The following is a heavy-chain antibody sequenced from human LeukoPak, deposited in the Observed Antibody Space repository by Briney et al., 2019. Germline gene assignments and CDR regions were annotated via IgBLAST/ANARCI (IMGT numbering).Heavy chain of an antibody. D-gene: IGHD3-10*01. CDR2: IYCSGST. V-gene: IGHV4-59*01. CDR3: ARDPGRFGELSAFDI. J-gene: IGHJ3*02. CDR1: VGSISSYY. Sequence: SETLSLTCTVSVGSISSYYWSGIGPPPGRGRGGFGYIYCSGSTNYNPSLKSRVTISVDTSKNQFSLKLSSVTAADTAVYYCARDPGRFGELSAFDIWGQGTMVTVSS.